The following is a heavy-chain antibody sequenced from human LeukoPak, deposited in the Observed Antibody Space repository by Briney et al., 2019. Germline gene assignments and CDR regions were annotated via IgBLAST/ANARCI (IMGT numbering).Heavy chain of an antibody. Sequence: ASVKVSCKASGYTFTSYYMHWVRQAPGQGLEWRGIINPSGGSTSYAQKFQGRVTMTRDTSTSTVYMELSSLRSEDTAVYYCARVRDYYGSGSLGFDPWGQGTLVTVSS. CDR1: GYTFTSYY. CDR2: INPSGGST. CDR3: ARVRDYYGSGSLGFDP. J-gene: IGHJ5*02. V-gene: IGHV1-46*01. D-gene: IGHD3-10*01.